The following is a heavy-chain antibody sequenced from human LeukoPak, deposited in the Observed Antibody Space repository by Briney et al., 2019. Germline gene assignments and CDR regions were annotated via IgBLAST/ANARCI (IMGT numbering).Heavy chain of an antibody. CDR3: ATPGRPYYYNRSGYDY. Sequence: PGGSLRLSCAASGFTFSSYGMHWVRQAPGKGLEWVAVISYDGSNKYYADSVRGRFTVSRDNSKNTLYLHMNSLRAEDTAVYYCATPGRPYYYNRSGYDYWGQGTLVTVSS. D-gene: IGHD3-22*01. J-gene: IGHJ4*02. CDR1: GFTFSSYG. V-gene: IGHV3-30*03. CDR2: ISYDGSNK.